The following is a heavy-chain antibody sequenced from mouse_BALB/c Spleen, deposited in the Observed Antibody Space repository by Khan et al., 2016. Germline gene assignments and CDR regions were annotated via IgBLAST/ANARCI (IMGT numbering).Heavy chain of an antibody. D-gene: IGHD2-14*01. V-gene: IGHV1-80*01. Sequence: QVQLQQSGAELVRPGSSVKISCKASGYAFSSYWMNWVKQRPGQGLEWIGQIYPGDGDTNYNGKFKGKATLTADKSSSTAYMQLSSLTSEDSAVYFCAYYRYYYAMGYWGQGTSVTVSS. CDR1: GYAFSSYW. J-gene: IGHJ4*01. CDR3: AYYRYYYAMGY. CDR2: IYPGDGDT.